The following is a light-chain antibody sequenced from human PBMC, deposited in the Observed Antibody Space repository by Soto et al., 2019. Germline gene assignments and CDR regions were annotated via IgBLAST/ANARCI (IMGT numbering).Light chain of an antibody. CDR3: QQYGSPTWT. CDR2: AAS. J-gene: IGKJ1*01. Sequence: DIQMNQSPSALSAYIGDRVTITCRASQGISHYLAWYQQKPGKVPKLLIYAASTLQSGVPSRFSGSGSGTDFTLTISSLQAEDVATYYCQQYGSPTWTFGQVTMV. V-gene: IGKV1-27*01. CDR1: QGISHY.